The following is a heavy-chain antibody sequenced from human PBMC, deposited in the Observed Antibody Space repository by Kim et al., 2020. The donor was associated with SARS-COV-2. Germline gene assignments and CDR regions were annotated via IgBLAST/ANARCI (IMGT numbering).Heavy chain of an antibody. D-gene: IGHD3-10*01. CDR3: ASSQGFGELLNWFDP. J-gene: IGHJ5*02. Sequence: PSLKSRVTISVDTSKNQFSLKLSSVTAADTAVYYCASSQGFGELLNWFDPWGQGTLVTVSS. V-gene: IGHV4-39*01.